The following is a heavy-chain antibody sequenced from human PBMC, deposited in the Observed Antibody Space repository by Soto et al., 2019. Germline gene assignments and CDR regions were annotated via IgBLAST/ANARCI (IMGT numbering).Heavy chain of an antibody. CDR2: INHSGST. J-gene: IGHJ4*02. V-gene: IGHV4-34*01. Sequence: SETLSLTCAVYGGSFSGYYWSWIRQPPGKGVEWIGEINHSGSTNYNPSLKSRVTISVDTSKNQFSLKLSSVTAADTAVYYCARGTTVTLDYWGQGTLVTVSS. CDR1: GGSFSGYY. D-gene: IGHD4-4*01. CDR3: ARGTTVTLDY.